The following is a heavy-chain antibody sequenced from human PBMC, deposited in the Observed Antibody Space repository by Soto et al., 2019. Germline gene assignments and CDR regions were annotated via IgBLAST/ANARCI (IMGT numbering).Heavy chain of an antibody. CDR2: INPNGGTT. CDR3: ATGGTVMVTGVQYYFDY. CDR1: GYTFTNYY. V-gene: IGHV1-46*01. D-gene: IGHD5-18*01. J-gene: IGHJ4*02. Sequence: ASVKVSCKASGYTFTNYYMHWVRQAPGQGLEWMGIINPNGGTTTYAQKFQGRVTMTRDTSTTTVYMELSSLRSGDTAVYYCATGGTVMVTGVQYYFDYWGQGTLVTVS.